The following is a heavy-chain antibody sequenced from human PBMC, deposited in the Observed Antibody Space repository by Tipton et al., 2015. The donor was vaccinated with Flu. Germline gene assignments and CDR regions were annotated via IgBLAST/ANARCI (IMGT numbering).Heavy chain of an antibody. V-gene: IGHV4-38-2*01. CDR3: ARRDYSNYVSEPKNWFDF. D-gene: IGHD4-11*01. Sequence: TLSLTCAVSGYSISSGYYWGWIRQPAGKGLEWIGTVGTLSHSGRTYYNPSLRSRVTFSVDTSKNQFSLRLASVTAADTAVYYCARRDYSNYVSEPKNWFDFWGQGTLVTVSS. CDR1: GYSISSGYY. J-gene: IGHJ5*01. CDR2: VGTLSHSGRT.